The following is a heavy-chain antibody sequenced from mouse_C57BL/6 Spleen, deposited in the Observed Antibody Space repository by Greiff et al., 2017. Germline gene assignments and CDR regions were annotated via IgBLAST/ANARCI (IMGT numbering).Heavy chain of an antibody. D-gene: IGHD1-1*01. Sequence: VQLVESGPELVKPGASVKISCKASGYAFSSSWMNWVKQRPGKGLEWIGRIYPGDGDTNYNGKFKGKATLTADKSSSTAYMQLSSLSSEDSAVYFCANYYGSSYSYWYFDVWGTGTTVTVSS. CDR3: ANYYGSSYSYWYFDV. CDR2: IYPGDGDT. J-gene: IGHJ1*03. CDR1: GYAFSSSW. V-gene: IGHV1-82*01.